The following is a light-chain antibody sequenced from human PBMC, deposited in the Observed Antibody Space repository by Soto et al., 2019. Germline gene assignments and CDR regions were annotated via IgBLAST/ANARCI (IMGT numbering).Light chain of an antibody. Sequence: EIVLTQSPATLSLSPGERATLSCRASQSVSSYLAWYQQKPGQAPRLLIYDASNRATGIPARFSGSGSGTDFTLTISILEPEDFVVYYCQQRSNWPLTFGGGTKVEIK. CDR2: DAS. J-gene: IGKJ4*01. CDR1: QSVSSY. CDR3: QQRSNWPLT. V-gene: IGKV3-11*01.